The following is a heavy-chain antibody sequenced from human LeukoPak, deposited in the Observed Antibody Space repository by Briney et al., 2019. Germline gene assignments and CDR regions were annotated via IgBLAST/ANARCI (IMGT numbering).Heavy chain of an antibody. D-gene: IGHD1-1*01. CDR1: GYSIRSGHY. J-gene: IGHJ4*02. CDR2: LSDSGST. V-gene: IGHV4-38-2*01. Sequence: SETLSLTCAVSGYSIRSGHYWGWIRQTPGKGLEWIASLSDSGSTYYNPSLKSRVTISVDTSKNHFSLRLSSVTAADTAVYYCAISVPAFDSWGQGTLVTVSS. CDR3: AISVPAFDS.